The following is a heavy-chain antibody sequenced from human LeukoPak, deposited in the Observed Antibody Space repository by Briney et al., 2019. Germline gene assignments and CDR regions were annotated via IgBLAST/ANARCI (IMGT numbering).Heavy chain of an antibody. D-gene: IGHD3-9*01. V-gene: IGHV1-18*01. CDR2: ISAYNGNT. J-gene: IGHJ4*02. CDR1: GYTFTSYG. Sequence: ASVKVSCKASGYTFTSYGISWVRQAPGQGLEWMGWISAYNGNTNYAQKLQGRVTMTTDTSTSTAYMELRSLRSDDTAVYYCARTPAYDILTGYYSDYFDYWGQGTLVTVSS. CDR3: ARTPAYDILTGYYSDYFDY.